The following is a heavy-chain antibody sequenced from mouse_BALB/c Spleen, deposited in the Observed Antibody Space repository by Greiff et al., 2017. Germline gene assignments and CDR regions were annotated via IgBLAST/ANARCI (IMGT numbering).Heavy chain of an antibody. J-gene: IGHJ2*01. Sequence: EVQLVESGGGLVQPGGSLKLSCAASGFTFSSYGMSWVRQTPDKRLELVATINSNGGSTYYPDSVKGRFTISRDNAKNTLYLQMSSLKSEDTAMYYCARDYSLDYWGQGTTLTVSS. D-gene: IGHD2-12*01. CDR1: GFTFSSYG. CDR2: INSNGGST. CDR3: ARDYSLDY. V-gene: IGHV5-6-3*01.